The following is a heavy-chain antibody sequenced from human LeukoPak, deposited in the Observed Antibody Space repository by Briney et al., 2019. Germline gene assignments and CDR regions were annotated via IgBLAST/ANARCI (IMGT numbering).Heavy chain of an antibody. CDR1: GFKFSDYD. CDR2: ISGGGATI. CDR3: ARDSFFDGKDRADYFDC. V-gene: IGHV3-48*03. J-gene: IGHJ4*02. Sequence: PGGSLTLSCDASGFKFSDYDMNWVRQAPGKAPEWLSYISGGGATISYADSVKGRFTISRDNAKNSLSLQMNSLRVEDTAIYYCARDSFFDGKDRADYFDCWGQGTLVTVSS. D-gene: IGHD4-23*01.